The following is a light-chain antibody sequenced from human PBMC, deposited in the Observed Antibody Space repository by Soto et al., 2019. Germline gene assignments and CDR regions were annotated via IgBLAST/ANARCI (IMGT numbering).Light chain of an antibody. CDR3: SSYTSSSTVV. Sequence: QSALTQPASVSGSPGQSITISCTGTSSDVGGYNYVSWYHQHPGKAPKLMIYDVSNRPSGVSNRFSGSKSGNTASLTISGIQAEDEADYYCSSYTSSSTVVFGGGTKVTVL. CDR1: SSDVGGYNY. J-gene: IGLJ2*01. V-gene: IGLV2-14*01. CDR2: DVS.